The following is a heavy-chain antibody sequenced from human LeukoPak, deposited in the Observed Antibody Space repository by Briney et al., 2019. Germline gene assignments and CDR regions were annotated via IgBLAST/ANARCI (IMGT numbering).Heavy chain of an antibody. CDR1: GFTFSSYA. CDR2: ISGSGGST. V-gene: IGHV3-23*01. CDR3: AKREYSGSYYPRGAFDI. D-gene: IGHD1-26*01. Sequence: AGGSLRLSCAASGFTFSSYAMSWVRQAPGKGLEWVSAISGSGGSTYYADSVKGRFTISRDNSKNTLYLQMNSLRAEDTAVYYCAKREYSGSYYPRGAFDIWGQGTMVTVSS. J-gene: IGHJ3*02.